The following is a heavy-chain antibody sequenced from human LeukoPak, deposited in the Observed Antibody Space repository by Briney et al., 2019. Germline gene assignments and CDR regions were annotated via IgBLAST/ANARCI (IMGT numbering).Heavy chain of an antibody. J-gene: IGHJ5*02. CDR1: GYTFTSYY. CDR2: IKPSGGST. CDR3: ARDNSVRDEAWWFYP. Sequence: GASVKVSCKASGYTFTSYYIHWVRQAPGQGLEWMGVIKPSGGSTSYSHTQKFQGRVTMTRDMSTSTVYMELSSLRSEDTAVYYCARDNSVRDEAWWFYPWGQGTLVTVSS. V-gene: IGHV1-46*01. D-gene: IGHD5-24*01.